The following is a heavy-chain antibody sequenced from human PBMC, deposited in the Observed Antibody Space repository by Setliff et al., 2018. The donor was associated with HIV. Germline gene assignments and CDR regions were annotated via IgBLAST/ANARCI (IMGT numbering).Heavy chain of an antibody. V-gene: IGHV3-21*01. J-gene: IGHJ6*03. CDR2: ISSSSSYI. CDR3: ARDRSVEDVVRGVITDYSYYMDV. CDR1: GFTFSNYN. D-gene: IGHD3-10*01. Sequence: PGESLKISCAASGFTFSNYNMNWVRRVQGKGLEWVSSISSSSSYIFYADSVKGRFSISRDNAKNSLYLQVNSLRAEDTAVYYCARDRSVEDVVRGVITDYSYYMDVWGRGTTVTVSS.